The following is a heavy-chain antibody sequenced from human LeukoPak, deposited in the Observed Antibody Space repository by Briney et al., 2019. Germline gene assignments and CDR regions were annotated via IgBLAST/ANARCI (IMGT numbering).Heavy chain of an antibody. D-gene: IGHD3-9*01. CDR3: AKMYYDILTGEDS. CDR2: ISGNGGST. Sequence: PGGSLRLSCEASGFTFRSYAMSWVRQAPGKGREWVSGISGNGGSTYYADSVKGRFTISRDNSKNTLYLQMSSLRLENTAISFCAKMYYDILTGEDSSGQGTLVTVSS. J-gene: IGHJ5*01. V-gene: IGHV3-23*01. CDR1: GFTFRSYA.